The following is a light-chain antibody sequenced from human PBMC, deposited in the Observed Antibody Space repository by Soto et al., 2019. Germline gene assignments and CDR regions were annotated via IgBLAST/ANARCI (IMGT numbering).Light chain of an antibody. CDR2: AAS. V-gene: IGKV1-9*01. CDR1: QGISSY. J-gene: IGKJ5*01. CDR3: QQLGGYPIT. Sequence: IQLTQSPSSLSASVGDRVTITCRASQGISSYLAWYQQEPGKAPKLLIYAASTLQSGVPSRFSGSGSGTDFTLTICSLQPEDFATYYCQQLGGYPITFGQGTRLEIK.